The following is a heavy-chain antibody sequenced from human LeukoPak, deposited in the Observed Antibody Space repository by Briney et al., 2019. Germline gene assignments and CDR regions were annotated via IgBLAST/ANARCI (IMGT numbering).Heavy chain of an antibody. D-gene: IGHD2-15*01. Sequence: GGSLRLSCAASGFTFSGSATHWVRQASGKGLEWVGRIRSKANSYATAYAASVKGRFTISRDDSKNTAYLQMNSLKTEDTAVYYCTSVHCSGGSCYLGYWGQGTLVTVSS. CDR3: TSVHCSGGSCYLGY. CDR1: GFTFSGSA. J-gene: IGHJ4*02. V-gene: IGHV3-73*01. CDR2: IRSKANSYAT.